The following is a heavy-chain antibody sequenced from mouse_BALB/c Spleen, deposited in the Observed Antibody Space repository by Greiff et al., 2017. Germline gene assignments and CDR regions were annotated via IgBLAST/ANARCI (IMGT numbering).Heavy chain of an antibody. CDR2: ISSGGSYT. CDR3: ARLTGPYFDV. Sequence: EVKLVESGGGLVKPGGSLKLSCAASGFTFSSYTMSWVRQTPEKRLEWVATISSGGSYTYYPDSVKGRFTISRDNAKNTLYLQMSSLKSEDTAMYYCARLTGPYFDVWGAGTTVTVSS. D-gene: IGHD4-1*01. CDR1: GFTFSSYT. J-gene: IGHJ1*01. V-gene: IGHV5-6-4*01.